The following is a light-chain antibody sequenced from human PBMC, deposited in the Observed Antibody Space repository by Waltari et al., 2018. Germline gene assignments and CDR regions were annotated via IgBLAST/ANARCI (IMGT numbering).Light chain of an antibody. CDR2: DNN. CDR3: GTWDSSLSAFYV. Sequence: QSVLTQPPSLSAAPGQKVTISCSGSRSNIGNTYVSWYQQLPGTAPKLLIYDNNNRPSGIPARFSGSKSGTSATLGITGLQTGDEADYYCGTWDSSLSAFYVFGTGTKVTVL. CDR1: RSNIGNTY. V-gene: IGLV1-51*01. J-gene: IGLJ1*01.